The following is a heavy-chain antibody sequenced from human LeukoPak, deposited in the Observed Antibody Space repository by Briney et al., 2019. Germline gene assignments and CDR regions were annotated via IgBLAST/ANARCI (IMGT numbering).Heavy chain of an antibody. CDR1: GFSFNSYN. D-gene: IGHD2-2*01. V-gene: IGHV3-21*01. CDR3: ARNLGHCSSTSCYSDFDY. J-gene: IGHJ4*02. Sequence: GGSLRLSCAASGFSFNSYNMNWVRQAPGKGLEWVSFISTSSRYIYYADSVKGRFTISRDNAKNSLYLQMNSLRAEDTAVYYCARNLGHCSSTSCYSDFDYWGQGTLVTVSS. CDR2: ISTSSRYI.